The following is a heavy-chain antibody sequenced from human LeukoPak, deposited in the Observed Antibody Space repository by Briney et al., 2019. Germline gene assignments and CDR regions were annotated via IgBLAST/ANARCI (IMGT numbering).Heavy chain of an antibody. Sequence: GGSLRLSCAASGFTFSDYWMHWVRQAPGKGLVWVSRIRGDGTITNYADSVKGRFTISRDNAKNTLFLQMDSLRGEDTAVYYCARGGTGSSVFDYWGQGTLVTVSS. V-gene: IGHV3-74*01. D-gene: IGHD6-6*01. CDR2: IRGDGTIT. J-gene: IGHJ4*02. CDR1: GFTFSDYW. CDR3: ARGGTGSSVFDY.